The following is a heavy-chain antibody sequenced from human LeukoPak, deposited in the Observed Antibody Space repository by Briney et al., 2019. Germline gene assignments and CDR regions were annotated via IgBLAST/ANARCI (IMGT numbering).Heavy chain of an antibody. CDR2: ISGSGGST. D-gene: IGHD3-9*01. CDR3: AKDSNLYYDILTGYCTFDY. CDR1: GFTFSSYG. V-gene: IGHV3-23*01. J-gene: IGHJ4*02. Sequence: GSLRLSCAASGFTFSSYGMSWVRQAPGKGLEWVSAISGSGGSTYYADSVKGRFTISRDNSKNTLYLQMNSLRAEDTAVYYCAKDSNLYYDILTGYCTFDYWGQGTLVTVSS.